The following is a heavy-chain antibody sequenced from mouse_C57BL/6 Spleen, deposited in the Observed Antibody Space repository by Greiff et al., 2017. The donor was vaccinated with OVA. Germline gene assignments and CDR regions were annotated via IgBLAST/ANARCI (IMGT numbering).Heavy chain of an antibody. Sequence: VQLQQSGAELAKPGASVKLSCKASGYTFTSYWMNWVKQRPGQGLEWIGYINPSSGYTKYNQKFKDKATLTADKSFSTAYMQLSSLTYEDSAVYYCAIYYDYDWDYWGQGTTLTVSS. D-gene: IGHD2-4*01. CDR1: GYTFTSYW. J-gene: IGHJ2*01. CDR3: AIYYDYDWDY. V-gene: IGHV1-7*01. CDR2: INPSSGYT.